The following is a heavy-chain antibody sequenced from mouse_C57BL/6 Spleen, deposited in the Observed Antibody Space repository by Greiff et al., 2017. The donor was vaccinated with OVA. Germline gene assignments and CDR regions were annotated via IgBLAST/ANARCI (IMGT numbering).Heavy chain of an antibody. V-gene: IGHV7-3*01. D-gene: IGHD4-1*02. CDR2: IRNKANGYTT. CDR1: GFTFTDYY. J-gene: IGHJ3*01. CDR3: ASLNWASFAY. Sequence: EVQLVESGGGLVQPGGSLSLSCAASGFTFTDYYMSWVRQPPGKALEWLGFIRNKANGYTTEYSASVKGRFTISRDNSQSILYRQMTALRAEDSATYYCASLNWASFAYWGQGTLVTVSA.